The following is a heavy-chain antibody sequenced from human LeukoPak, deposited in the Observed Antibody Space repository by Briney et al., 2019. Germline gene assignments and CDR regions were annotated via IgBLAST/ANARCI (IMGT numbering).Heavy chain of an antibody. Sequence: ASVKVSCKASGYTFTSYYMHWVRQAPGQGLEWMGIINPSGGSTSYAQKFQGRVTMTRDTSTSTVYMELSSLRSEDTAVYYCARDLTKSTIFGVVIIGRYGMDAWGQGTTVTVSS. CDR2: INPSGGST. D-gene: IGHD3-3*01. CDR1: GYTFTSYY. CDR3: ARDLTKSTIFGVVIIGRYGMDA. V-gene: IGHV1-46*01. J-gene: IGHJ6*02.